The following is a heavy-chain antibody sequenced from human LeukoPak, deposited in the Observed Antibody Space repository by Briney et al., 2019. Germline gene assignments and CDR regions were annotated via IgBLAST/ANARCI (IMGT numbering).Heavy chain of an antibody. Sequence: SETLSLTCTGSGGSISSYYWSWVRQPPGKGLEGMGYIYYSGRTNYNPSLTSRVTISVDTSKNQFSLKLSSVTAADTAVYYCARSKEGGYYYYGMDVWGKGTTVTVSS. V-gene: IGHV4-59*01. CDR3: ARSKEGGYYYYGMDV. CDR2: IYYSGRT. J-gene: IGHJ6*04. CDR1: GGSISSYY.